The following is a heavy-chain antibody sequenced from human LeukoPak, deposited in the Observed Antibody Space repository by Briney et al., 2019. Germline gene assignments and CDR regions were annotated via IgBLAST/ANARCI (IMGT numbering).Heavy chain of an antibody. Sequence: GESLKISCKGSGYSFTNYWIGWVRQMPGKGLEWMGIIYPDDSDTRYSPSFQGQVTISADKSITTAYLQWSSLKASDTAMYYCARHLRSSYGFIDYWGQGTLVTVSS. CDR3: ARHLRSSYGFIDY. V-gene: IGHV5-51*01. CDR1: GYSFTNYW. J-gene: IGHJ4*02. CDR2: IYPDDSDT. D-gene: IGHD5-18*01.